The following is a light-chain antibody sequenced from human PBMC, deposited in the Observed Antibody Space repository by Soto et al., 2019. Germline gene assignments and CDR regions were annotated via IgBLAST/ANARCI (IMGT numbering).Light chain of an antibody. J-gene: IGLJ1*01. CDR3: SSYSISTAYL. CDR1: SSDVGGYDY. CDR2: EVR. V-gene: IGLV2-14*01. Sequence: QSVLTQPASVSGSPGQSITISCTGTSSDVGGYDYVSWYQLHPGKAPKLMVFEVRNRPSGVSYRFSGSKSGNTASLTISGLQAEDEADYFCSSYSISTAYLFGTGTKVS.